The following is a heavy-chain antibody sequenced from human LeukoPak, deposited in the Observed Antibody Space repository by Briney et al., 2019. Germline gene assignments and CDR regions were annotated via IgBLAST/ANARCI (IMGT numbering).Heavy chain of an antibody. V-gene: IGHV4-39*01. CDR2: IFSSGSA. Sequence: SETLSLTCIVSGGSISSSSYYWVWVRQPPGKGLEWIGTIFSSGSAFYNPSLESRVTMSVDTPKNQFSLKLSSVTAADTAVYFCVRLVGGDIDYWGQGTLVTVSS. D-gene: IGHD5-12*01. CDR1: GGSISSSSYY. CDR3: VRLVGGDIDY. J-gene: IGHJ4*02.